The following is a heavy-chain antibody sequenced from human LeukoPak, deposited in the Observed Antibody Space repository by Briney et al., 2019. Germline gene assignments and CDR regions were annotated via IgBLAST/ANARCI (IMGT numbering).Heavy chain of an antibody. CDR3: PLLAVASDFDY. V-gene: IGHV3-48*03. J-gene: IGHJ4*02. D-gene: IGHD6-19*01. CDR1: RFPFSVYE. CDR2: ISNSGTTK. Sequence: GSLRLSCAVSRFPFSVYEMNWVRQAPGKGLGWVSNISNSGTTKYYADYVKGRFSISIDNAKTSLYLQMNSLRVEDKAVYYCPLLAVASDFDYWGQGALVTVS.